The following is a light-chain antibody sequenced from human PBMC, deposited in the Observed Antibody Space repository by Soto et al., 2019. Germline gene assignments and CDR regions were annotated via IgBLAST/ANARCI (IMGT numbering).Light chain of an antibody. J-gene: IGKJ5*01. V-gene: IGKV4-1*01. Sequence: DIVMTQSPDALAVSLGERATINCKSSQSVLYSSNNKNYLAWYQQKPGQPPKLLIYWASTRESGVPDRFSGSGSGTDFTLTISSLEPEDFAVYYCQQRTNWPPWKFGQGTRLEIK. CDR2: WAS. CDR1: QSVLYSSNNKNY. CDR3: QQRTNWPPWK.